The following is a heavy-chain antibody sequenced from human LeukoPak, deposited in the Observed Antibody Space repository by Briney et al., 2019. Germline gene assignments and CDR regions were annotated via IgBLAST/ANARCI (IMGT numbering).Heavy chain of an antibody. CDR1: GGTVSSSSYY. Sequence: SETLSLTCNVSGGTVSSSSYYWGWIRQPPGKGLEWIGTIYYSGSTYYSPSLKSRVTISVDSSKNQFSLKLNSVTAADTAVYYCARPGDVIVVAIGRVPDAFDIWGQGTMVTVSS. J-gene: IGHJ3*02. D-gene: IGHD3-22*01. V-gene: IGHV4-39*01. CDR2: IYYSGST. CDR3: ARPGDVIVVAIGRVPDAFDI.